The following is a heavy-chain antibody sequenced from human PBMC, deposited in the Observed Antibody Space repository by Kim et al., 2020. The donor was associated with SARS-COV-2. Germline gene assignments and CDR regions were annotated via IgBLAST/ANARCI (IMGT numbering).Heavy chain of an antibody. CDR3: ARGLYETARIWFGEFEYNWFDP. Sequence: ASVKVSCKASGYTFTSYDINWVRQATGQGLEWMGWMNPNSGNTGYAQKFQGRVTMTRNTSISTAYMELSSLRYEDTAVYYWARGLYETARIWFGEFEYNWFDPWGQGTLVTVSS. J-gene: IGHJ5*02. CDR2: MNPNSGNT. V-gene: IGHV1-8*01. D-gene: IGHD3-10*01. CDR1: GYTFTSYD.